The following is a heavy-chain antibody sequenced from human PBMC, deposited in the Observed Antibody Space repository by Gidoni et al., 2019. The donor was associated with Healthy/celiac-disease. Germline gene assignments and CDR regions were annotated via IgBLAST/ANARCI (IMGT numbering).Heavy chain of an antibody. CDR1: GGSISSYY. CDR3: ARVGDYGGNSDWYFDL. V-gene: IGHV4-59*01. Sequence: QVQLQESGPGQVKPSETLSLTCTVSGGSISSYYWSWIRQPPGKGLEWIGYIYYSGSTNYNPSLKSRVTISVDTSKNQFSLKLSSVTAADTAVYYCARVGDYGGNSDWYFDLWGRGTLVTVSS. CDR2: IYYSGST. D-gene: IGHD4-17*01. J-gene: IGHJ2*01.